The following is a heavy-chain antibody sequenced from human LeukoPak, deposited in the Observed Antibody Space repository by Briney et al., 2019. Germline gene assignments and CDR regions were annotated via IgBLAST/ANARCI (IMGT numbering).Heavy chain of an antibody. J-gene: IGHJ5*02. D-gene: IGHD6-19*01. Sequence: GGSLRLSCAASGFTFSSYSMNWVRQAPGKGLEWVSSISSSSSYIYYADSVKGRFTISRDNAKNTLYLQMNSLRAEDTAVYYCAKDGARYSSGSPDWFDPWGQGTLITVSS. CDR1: GFTFSSYS. V-gene: IGHV3-21*04. CDR2: ISSSSSYI. CDR3: AKDGARYSSGSPDWFDP.